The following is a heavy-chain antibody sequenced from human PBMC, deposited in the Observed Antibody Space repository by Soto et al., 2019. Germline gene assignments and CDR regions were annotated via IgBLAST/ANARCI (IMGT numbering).Heavy chain of an antibody. Sequence: PGGSLRLSCAASGFTFSYYYMSWIRQAPGKGLEWVSYISSSSSYRNYADSVKGRFTISRDNAKNSLYLQMNSLRAEDTAVYYCAREGGVLRFLEWLSADDYYYGMDVWGQGTRVTVSS. CDR3: AREGGVLRFLEWLSADDYYYGMDV. D-gene: IGHD3-3*01. CDR2: ISSSSSYR. J-gene: IGHJ6*02. V-gene: IGHV3-11*06. CDR1: GFTFSYYY.